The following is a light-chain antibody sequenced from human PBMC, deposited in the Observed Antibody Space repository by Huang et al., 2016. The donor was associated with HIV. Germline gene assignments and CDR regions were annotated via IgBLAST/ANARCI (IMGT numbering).Light chain of an antibody. CDR2: DAS. CDR1: QSVGTY. Sequence: DIVLTQSPGTLSLSPGARATLSCRASQSVGTYLTWYQHKPGQAPNRLMHDASNRAAGIPPRFSGSGSGTDFTLTINDLQAEDAVVYYCQQRSGWPPTFGGGTKV. CDR3: QQRSGWPPT. J-gene: IGKJ4*01. V-gene: IGKV3-11*01.